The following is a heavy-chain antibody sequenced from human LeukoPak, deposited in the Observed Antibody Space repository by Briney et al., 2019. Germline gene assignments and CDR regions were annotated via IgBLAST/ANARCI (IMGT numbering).Heavy chain of an antibody. V-gene: IGHV3-33*01. J-gene: IGHJ5*02. CDR2: TWYDGSYK. D-gene: IGHD6-19*01. Sequence: GRSLRLSCAASGFTFSTYGMHWVRQAPGKRLEWVAVTWYDGSYKYYGDSVKGRFTISRDNSKNTLYLQMASLRVEDTAVYYCARGAVVVAGNWFDPWGQGTLVTVSS. CDR1: GFTFSTYG. CDR3: ARGAVVVAGNWFDP.